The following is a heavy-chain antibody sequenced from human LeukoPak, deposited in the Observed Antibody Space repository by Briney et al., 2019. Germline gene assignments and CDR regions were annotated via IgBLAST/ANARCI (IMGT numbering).Heavy chain of an antibody. V-gene: IGHV4-61*01. CDR1: GYSISSGYY. D-gene: IGHD6-13*01. CDR2: IYYSGST. J-gene: IGHJ5*02. CDR3: ARGIAAPPRFDP. Sequence: TSETLSLTCTVSGYSISSGYYWGWIRQPPGKGLEWIGYIYYSGSTNYNPSLKSRVTISVDTSKNQFSLKLSSVTAADTAVYYCARGIAAPPRFDPWGQGTLVTVSS.